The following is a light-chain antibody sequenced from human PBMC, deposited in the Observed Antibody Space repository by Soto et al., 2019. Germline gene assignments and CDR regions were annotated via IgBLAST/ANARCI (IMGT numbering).Light chain of an antibody. J-gene: IGKJ4*01. CDR3: QQYNNWPPLT. Sequence: EIVMTQSTATLSVSPGERATLSCRASQSVSSNLAWYQQKPGQAPRLLIYGASTRATGIPARVSGSGSGTEFTLTISSLQSEDFAVYYCQQYNNWPPLTFGGGTKVEIK. CDR1: QSVSSN. V-gene: IGKV3-15*01. CDR2: GAS.